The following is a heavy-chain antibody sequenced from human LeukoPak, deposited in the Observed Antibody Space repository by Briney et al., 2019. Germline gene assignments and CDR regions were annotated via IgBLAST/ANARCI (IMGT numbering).Heavy chain of an antibody. V-gene: IGHV4-59*01. J-gene: IGHJ4*02. CDR2: IYYSGST. Sequence: SETLSLTCTVSGGSISSYYWSWLRQPPGKGLEWIGYIYYSGSTNYNPSLKSRVTISVDTSKKQFSLKLSSVTAADTAVYYCARIGQEDYYFDYWGEGTLVTVSS. CDR1: GGSISSYY. CDR3: ARIGQEDYYFDY.